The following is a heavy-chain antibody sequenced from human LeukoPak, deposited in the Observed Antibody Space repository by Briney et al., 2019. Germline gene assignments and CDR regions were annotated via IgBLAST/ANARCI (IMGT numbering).Heavy chain of an antibody. V-gene: IGHV3-30-3*01. CDR1: GFTFSSYA. D-gene: IGHD4-17*01. J-gene: IGHJ4*02. CDR2: ISYDGSNK. Sequence: GGSLRLSCAASGFTFSSYAMHWVRQAPGKGLEWVAVISYDGSNKYYADSVKGRFTISRDNSKNTLYLQMNSLRAEDTAVYYCARVATLYGDYNDYWGQGTLVTVSS. CDR3: ARVATLYGDYNDY.